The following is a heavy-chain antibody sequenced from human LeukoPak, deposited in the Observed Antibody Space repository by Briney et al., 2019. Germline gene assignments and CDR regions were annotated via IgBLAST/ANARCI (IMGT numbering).Heavy chain of an antibody. J-gene: IGHJ4*02. D-gene: IGHD3-3*01. Sequence: ASVKVSCKASGYTFTSYYMHWVRQAPGQGLEWMGIINPSGGSTSYAQKFQGRVTMTRDTSTSTVYMELSSLRSEDTAAYYCARATGLIFGVVTHIGDYWGQGTLVTVSS. CDR1: GYTFTSYY. CDR2: INPSGGST. V-gene: IGHV1-46*01. CDR3: ARATGLIFGVVTHIGDY.